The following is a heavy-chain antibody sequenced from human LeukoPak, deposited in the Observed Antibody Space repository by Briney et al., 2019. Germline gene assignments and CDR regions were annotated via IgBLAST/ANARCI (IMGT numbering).Heavy chain of an antibody. CDR1: GGSITSSTYY. J-gene: IGHJ5*02. CDR3: ARVCRQQLGNWFDP. D-gene: IGHD6-13*01. CDR2: IYYSGST. Sequence: SETLSLTCTVSGGSITSSTYYWGWIRQPPGKGLEWIGSIYYSGSTYYNPSLKSRVTISVDTSKNQFSLKLSSVTAADTAVYYCARVCRQQLGNWFDPWGQGTLVTVSS. V-gene: IGHV4-39*07.